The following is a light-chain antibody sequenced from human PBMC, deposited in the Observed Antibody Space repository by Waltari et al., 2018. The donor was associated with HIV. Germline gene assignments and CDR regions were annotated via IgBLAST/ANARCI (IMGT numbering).Light chain of an antibody. J-gene: IGLJ2*01. CDR2: DVT. V-gene: IGLV2-14*03. CDR3: SSYTTSNTVV. Sequence: DISTYDFVSWYQKHPAKAPKLLIYDVTARPSGVSRRFSGSKSGSTASLTISSIQADDEADYYCSSYTTSNTVVFGPGTKLSVL. CDR1: DISTYDF.